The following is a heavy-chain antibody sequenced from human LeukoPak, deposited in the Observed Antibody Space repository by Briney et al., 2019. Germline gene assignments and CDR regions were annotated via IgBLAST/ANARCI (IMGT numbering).Heavy chain of an antibody. CDR1: GFIFSDFS. J-gene: IGHJ4*02. Sequence: GGSLRLSCTVSGFIFSDFSMSWVRPAPGKGLEWVAKMSEDGNEIFYVDSVKGRFTISRDNTKKSLYLQLNSLRPEDSAVYYCARPRGCGSARCNNFDYWGQGTLVTVSS. D-gene: IGHD2-2*01. CDR2: MSEDGNEI. V-gene: IGHV3-7*01. CDR3: ARPRGCGSARCNNFDY.